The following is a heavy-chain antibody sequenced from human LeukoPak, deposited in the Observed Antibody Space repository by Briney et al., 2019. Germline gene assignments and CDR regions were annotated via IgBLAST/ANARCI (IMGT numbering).Heavy chain of an antibody. CDR2: ISGRSSTI. CDR1: GFTFSSYN. V-gene: IGHV3-48*02. CDR3: ARVSDATLDY. Sequence: PGGSLRLSCGGSGFTFSSYNMIWVRQAPGKGLEWVSYISGRSSTIYYVDSVKGRFTISRDNAKNLLYLQMNSLRDEDTAVYYCARVSDATLDYWGQGTLVTVSS. J-gene: IGHJ4*02.